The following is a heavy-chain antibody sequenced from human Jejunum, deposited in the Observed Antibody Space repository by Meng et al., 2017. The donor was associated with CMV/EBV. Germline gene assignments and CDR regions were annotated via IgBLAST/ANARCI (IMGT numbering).Heavy chain of an antibody. V-gene: IGHV4-4*02. J-gene: IGHJ5*02. Sequence: GSITSSSWWSWVRRPPGKGLEWIGEVSDSGSANYNPSLKGRVTISVDKSTNQFSLIVNSVTAADTAVYYCARGVVDYRSSFWFDPWGQGTLVTVSS. CDR3: ARGVVDYRSSFWFDP. D-gene: IGHD4/OR15-4a*01. CDR2: VSDSGSA. CDR1: GSITSSSW.